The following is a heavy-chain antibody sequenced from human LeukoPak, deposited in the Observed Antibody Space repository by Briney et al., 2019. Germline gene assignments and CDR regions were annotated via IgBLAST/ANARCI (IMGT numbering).Heavy chain of an antibody. CDR2: ISSSSSTR. Sequence: PGGSLRLSCAASGFTFSDYYMSWIRQAPGKGLEWVSYISSSSSTRYYADSVKGRFTISRDNAKNSLYLQMNSLRAEDTAVYYCARDPGEYSSSSSFGYFDYWGQGTLVTVSS. D-gene: IGHD6-6*01. CDR3: ARDPGEYSSSSSFGYFDY. J-gene: IGHJ4*02. CDR1: GFTFSDYY. V-gene: IGHV3-11*04.